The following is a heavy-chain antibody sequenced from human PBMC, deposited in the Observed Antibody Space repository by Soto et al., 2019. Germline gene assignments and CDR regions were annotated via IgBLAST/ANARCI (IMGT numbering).Heavy chain of an antibody. CDR2: ISYDGSNK. CDR3: AKDPRGGGYYSYYYYYGMDV. J-gene: IGHJ6*02. D-gene: IGHD3-22*01. CDR1: RFTFSSYG. Sequence: QVQLVESGGGVVQPGRSLRLSCAASRFTFSSYGMHWVRQAPGKGLEWVAVISYDGSNKYYADSVKGRFTISRDNSKNTLYLQMNSLRAEDTAVYYCAKDPRGGGYYSYYYYYGMDVWGQGTTVTVSS. V-gene: IGHV3-30*18.